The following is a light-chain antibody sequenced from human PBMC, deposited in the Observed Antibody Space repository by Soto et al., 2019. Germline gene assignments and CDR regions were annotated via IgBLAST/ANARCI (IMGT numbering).Light chain of an antibody. Sequence: DIQMTQSPSSLSASVGDRVTITCRASQSISSYLNWYQQKPGKAPKLLIYAASSLHSGVPSRFSRSAPSTHFTLAIRRLQPVDFATYYCQQNYRTPQAFGEGTKLEIK. J-gene: IGKJ2*01. CDR2: AAS. CDR3: QQNYRTPQA. V-gene: IGKV1-39*01. CDR1: QSISSY.